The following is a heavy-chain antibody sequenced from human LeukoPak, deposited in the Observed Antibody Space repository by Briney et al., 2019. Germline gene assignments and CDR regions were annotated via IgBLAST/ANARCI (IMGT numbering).Heavy chain of an antibody. CDR1: GFTFSDYR. CDR3: AKAYGSGTYYFFDY. D-gene: IGHD3-10*01. CDR2: ISYDGSNK. Sequence: GGSLRLSCAASGFTFSDYRMNWVRQAPGKGLEWVAVISYDGSNKYYADSVKGRFTISRDSSKNTLYLQMSSLRAEDTAVYYCAKAYGSGTYYFFDYWGQGTLVTVSS. J-gene: IGHJ4*02. V-gene: IGHV3-30*18.